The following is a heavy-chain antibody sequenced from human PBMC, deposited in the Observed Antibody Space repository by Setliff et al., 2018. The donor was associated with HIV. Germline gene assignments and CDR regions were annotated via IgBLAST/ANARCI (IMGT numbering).Heavy chain of an antibody. V-gene: IGHV4-39*02. J-gene: IGHJ3*01. D-gene: IGHD4-4*01. CDR3: ARELDNSDNSDPFDV. CDR1: GDSIRNSRDY. Sequence: SETLSLTCSVSGDSIRNSRDYWGWIRQPPGKGLEWIGNIYYSGTTYYSPSLNSRVTISVDRSRNHFSLRLSAVTAADTAVYYCARELDNSDNSDPFDVWGQGTMVTVSS. CDR2: IYYSGTT.